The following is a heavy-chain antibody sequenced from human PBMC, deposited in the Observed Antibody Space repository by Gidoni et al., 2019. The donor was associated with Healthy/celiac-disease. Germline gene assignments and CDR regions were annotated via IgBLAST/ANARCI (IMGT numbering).Heavy chain of an antibody. D-gene: IGHD5-12*01. CDR3: ARGVSGYDYYYYDGMDV. V-gene: IGHV4-34*01. Sequence: QVQLQQWGAGLLTPSETLSLTCAVYGGSFSGYYCSWIRQPPGKGLEWIGEIIHSGSTNYNPSLKSRVTISVDTTKNQFSLKLSSVTAADTAVYYCARGVSGYDYYYYDGMDVWGQGTTVTVSS. CDR2: IIHSGST. CDR1: GGSFSGYY. J-gene: IGHJ6*02.